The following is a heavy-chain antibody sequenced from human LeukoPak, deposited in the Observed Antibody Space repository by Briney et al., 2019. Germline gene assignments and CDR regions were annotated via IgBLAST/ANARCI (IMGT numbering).Heavy chain of an antibody. D-gene: IGHD2-15*01. V-gene: IGHV1-69*06. J-gene: IGHJ6*03. CDR2: IIPIFGTA. CDR1: GGTFSSYA. Sequence: GASVKVSCKASGGTFSSYAISWVRQAPGQGLEWMGGIIPIFGTANYAQKFQGRVTITADKSTSTAYMELSSLRSEDTAVYYCARGSIQYVGPSYMDVWGKGTTVTVSS. CDR3: ARGSIQYVGPSYMDV.